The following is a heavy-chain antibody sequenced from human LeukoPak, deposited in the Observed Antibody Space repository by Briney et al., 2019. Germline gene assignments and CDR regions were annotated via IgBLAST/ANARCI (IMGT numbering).Heavy chain of an antibody. J-gene: IGHJ3*02. D-gene: IGHD3-22*01. CDR3: ARDSTLYDSSGDASDI. V-gene: IGHV3-21*01. CDR1: GFTFSSYS. CDR2: ISTSSSYI. Sequence: GGSLRLSCAASGFTFSSYSMNWVRQAPGKGLEWVSSISTSSSYIYSADSVKGRFTISRDNAKNSLYLQMNSLRAEDTAVYYCARDSTLYDSSGDASDIWGQGTMVTVSS.